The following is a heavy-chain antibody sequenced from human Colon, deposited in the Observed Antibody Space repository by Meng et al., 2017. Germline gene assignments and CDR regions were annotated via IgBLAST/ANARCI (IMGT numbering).Heavy chain of an antibody. CDR3: ARVDFPGDFRDSSGS. CDR2: INHGGGT. V-gene: IGHV4-34*01. CDR1: GGSFTDFY. Sequence: QGQLKGGGARLLRPSETLSLTCTVYGGSFTDFYWSWVRQSPERGLEWIGEINHGGGTNYNPSLSSRVTISLDTSKNQFFLKMNSVTAADTAVYYCARVDFPGDFRDSSGSWGQGTLVTVSS. D-gene: IGHD3-22*01. J-gene: IGHJ4*02.